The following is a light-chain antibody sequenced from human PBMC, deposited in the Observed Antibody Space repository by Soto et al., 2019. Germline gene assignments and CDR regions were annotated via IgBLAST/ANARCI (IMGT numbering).Light chain of an antibody. V-gene: IGLV3-1*01. CDR3: QVWDSITYVL. CDR2: QDK. J-gene: IGLJ2*01. Sequence: SYELTQPPSVSVSPGQTATITCSGENLGSKYVCWYQQRPGQSPVLVMYQDKYRPSGIPDRFSGANSGSTATLTITGAQARDEADYYCQVWDSITYVLFGGGTQLTVL. CDR1: NLGSKY.